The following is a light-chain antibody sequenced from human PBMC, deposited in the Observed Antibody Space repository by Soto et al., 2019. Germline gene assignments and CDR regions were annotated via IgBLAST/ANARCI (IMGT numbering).Light chain of an antibody. CDR3: QQYDSYPWT. V-gene: IGKV3-15*01. Sequence: EIVMTQSPATLSVSPGERATLSCRASQSVSSNLAWYQQKPGQAPRLLIYDASTRATGIPARFSGSGSGTQFTLTISSLQSEDFGTYFCQQYDSYPWTFGQGTKVDIK. CDR2: DAS. CDR1: QSVSSN. J-gene: IGKJ1*01.